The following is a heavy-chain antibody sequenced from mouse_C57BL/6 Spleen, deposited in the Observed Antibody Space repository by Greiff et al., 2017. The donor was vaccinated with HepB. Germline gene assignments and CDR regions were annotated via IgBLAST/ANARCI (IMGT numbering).Heavy chain of an antibody. Sequence: EVQLQESEGGLVQPGSSMKLSCTASGFTFSDYYMAWVRQVPEKGLEWVANINYDGSSTYYLDSLKSRFIISRDNAKNILYLQMSSLKSEDTATYYCARDQGLRRGDYAMDYWGQGTSVTVSS. CDR1: GFTFSDYY. V-gene: IGHV5-16*01. D-gene: IGHD2-4*01. J-gene: IGHJ4*01. CDR2: INYDGSST. CDR3: ARDQGLRRGDYAMDY.